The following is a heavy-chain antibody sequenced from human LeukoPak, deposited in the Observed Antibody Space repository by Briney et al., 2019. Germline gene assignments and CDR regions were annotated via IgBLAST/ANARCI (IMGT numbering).Heavy chain of an antibody. CDR2: IWYDGSIQ. CDR3: ARAGYCSGGSCYGSDY. Sequence: GGSLRLSCAASGLSIGDNSMHWVRQAPGKGLEWVAAIWYDGSIQYYADSVKGRFTISRDNSKNTLYLQMDSLRAEDTAVYYCARAGYCSGGSCYGSDYWGQGTLVSVSS. V-gene: IGHV3-33*08. CDR1: GLSIGDNS. J-gene: IGHJ4*02. D-gene: IGHD2-15*01.